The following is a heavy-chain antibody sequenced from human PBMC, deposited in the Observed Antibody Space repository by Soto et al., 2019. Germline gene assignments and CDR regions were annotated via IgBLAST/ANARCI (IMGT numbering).Heavy chain of an antibody. Sequence: SGPTLVNPTQTLTLTCTFSGFSLITSGVGVGWIRQPPGKALEWLALIYWDDDKRYSPSLKDRLTITRDTSKNQVVLTMTNMDPVDTATYYCAHRGPVTTSVRFVVTFDYWGQGTLVTVSS. CDR3: AHRGPVTTSVRFVVTFDY. D-gene: IGHD4-17*01. J-gene: IGHJ4*02. CDR1: GFSLITSGVG. V-gene: IGHV2-5*02. CDR2: IYWDDDK.